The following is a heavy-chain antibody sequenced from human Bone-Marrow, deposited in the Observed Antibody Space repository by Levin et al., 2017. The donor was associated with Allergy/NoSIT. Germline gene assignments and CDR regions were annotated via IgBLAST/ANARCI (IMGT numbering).Heavy chain of an antibody. V-gene: IGHV1-2*02. CDR1: GYSFIDHY. Sequence: ASVKVSCKASGYSFIDHYMHWVRQAPGQGLEGMGWISPNSGDRRYAQKFQGRVTMTSNPSITTSYMELSRLTSDDTAVYYCARDGLGYHGAYDLWGQGMLVTVSS. J-gene: IGHJ5*02. CDR3: ARDGLGYHGAYDL. CDR2: ISPNSGDR. D-gene: IGHD5-12*01.